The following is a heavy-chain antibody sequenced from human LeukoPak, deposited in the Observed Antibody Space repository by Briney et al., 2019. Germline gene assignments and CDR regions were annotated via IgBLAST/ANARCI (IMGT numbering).Heavy chain of an antibody. Sequence: GGSLRLSCAASGFTFSSYAMSWVRQAPGKGLEWVSAISGSGGGTYYADSVKGRFTISRDNSKNTLYLQMNSLRAEDTAVYYCAKSKDYTYYYDSSGYLNAFDIWGQGTMVTVSS. V-gene: IGHV3-23*01. CDR3: AKSKDYTYYYDSSGYLNAFDI. CDR1: GFTFSSYA. CDR2: ISGSGGGT. J-gene: IGHJ3*02. D-gene: IGHD3-22*01.